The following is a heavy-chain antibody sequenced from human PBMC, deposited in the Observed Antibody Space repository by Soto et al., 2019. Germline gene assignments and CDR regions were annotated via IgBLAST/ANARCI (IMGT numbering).Heavy chain of an antibody. J-gene: IGHJ4*02. Sequence: GGSLRLSCAASGFTFSSYAMSWVRQAPGKGLEWVSAISGSGGSTYYADSVKGRFTISRDNSKNTLYLQMNSLRAEDTAVYYCAKVAPRDYVYVWGSYRYGPVAYWGQGTLVTVSS. CDR2: ISGSGGST. CDR1: GFTFSSYA. D-gene: IGHD3-16*02. V-gene: IGHV3-23*01. CDR3: AKVAPRDYVYVWGSYRYGPVAY.